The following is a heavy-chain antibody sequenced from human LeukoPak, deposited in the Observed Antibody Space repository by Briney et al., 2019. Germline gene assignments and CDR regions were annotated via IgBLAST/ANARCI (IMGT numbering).Heavy chain of an antibody. CDR2: IWYDGSNK. CDR1: GFTFSSYG. Sequence: GGSLRLSCTASGFTFSSYGMHWVRQAPGKGLEWVAVIWYDGSNKYYAASVKGRFTISRDNSKNTLYLQMNSPRAEDTAVYYCAKEPGNLWGTDMVTGGFDPWGQGTLVTVSS. D-gene: IGHD5-18*01. J-gene: IGHJ5*02. V-gene: IGHV3-33*06. CDR3: AKEPGNLWGTDMVTGGFDP.